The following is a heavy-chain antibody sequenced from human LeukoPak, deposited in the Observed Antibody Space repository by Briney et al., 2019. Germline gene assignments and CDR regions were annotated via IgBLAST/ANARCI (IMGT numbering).Heavy chain of an antibody. CDR3: ARGILPPLDY. CDR2: ISYDGSNK. Sequence: GGSLRLSCAASGFTFSSYAMHWVRQAPGKGLEWVAVISYDGSNKYYADSVKGRFTISRDNSKNTLYLQMNSLRAEDTAVYYCARGILPPLDYWGQGTLVTVSS. V-gene: IGHV3-30*04. CDR1: GFTFSSYA. J-gene: IGHJ4*02. D-gene: IGHD3-3*01.